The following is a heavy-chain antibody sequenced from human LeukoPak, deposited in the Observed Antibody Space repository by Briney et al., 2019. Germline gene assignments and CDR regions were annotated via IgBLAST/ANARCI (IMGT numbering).Heavy chain of an antibody. CDR3: ARRGPYGGLRRRAFDI. CDR2: IHHSGST. Sequence: PSETLSLTCAVYGGSFSGYYWSWIRQPPGKGLEWIGEIHHSGSTNCNPSLKSRVTISVDTSKNQFSLKLSSVTAADTAVYYCARRGPYGGLRRRAFDIWGQGTMVTVSS. V-gene: IGHV4-34*01. J-gene: IGHJ3*02. CDR1: GGSFSGYY. D-gene: IGHD4-23*01.